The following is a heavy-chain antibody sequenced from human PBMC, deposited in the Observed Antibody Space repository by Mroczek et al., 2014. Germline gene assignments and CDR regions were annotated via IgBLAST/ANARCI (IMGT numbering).Heavy chain of an antibody. Sequence: QVQLVESGPGLVKPSQTLSLTCTVSGGSISSGSYYWSWIRQPAGKGLEWIGRIYTSGSTNYNPSLKSRVTISVDTSKNQFSLKLSSVTAADTAVYYCARAIAVAGSFDYWGQGTLVTVSS. CDR1: GGSISSGSYY. V-gene: IGHV4-61*02. CDR2: IYTSGST. D-gene: IGHD6-19*01. CDR3: ARAIAVAGSFDY. J-gene: IGHJ4*02.